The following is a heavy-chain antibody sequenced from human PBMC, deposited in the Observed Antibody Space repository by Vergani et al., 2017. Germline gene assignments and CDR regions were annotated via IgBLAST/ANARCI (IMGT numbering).Heavy chain of an antibody. CDR3: AKGDKYCSCTSFFHGTEFFAY. D-gene: IGHD2-2*01. CDR1: GFTFSSYG. Sequence: QVQLVESGGGVVQPGRSLRLSCAASGFTFSSYGMHWVRQAPGKGLEAVAGISYAGRNKYYVDSVKGRLTISRDNSQNTLYLQMNSLRAEDTAVSYCAKGDKYCSCTSFFHGTEFFAYCEQGTLIAVSS. CDR2: ISYAGRNK. V-gene: IGHV3-30*18. J-gene: IGHJ4*02.